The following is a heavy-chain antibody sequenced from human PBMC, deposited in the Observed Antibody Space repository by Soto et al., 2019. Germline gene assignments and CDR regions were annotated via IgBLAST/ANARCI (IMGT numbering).Heavy chain of an antibody. D-gene: IGHD2-21*02. J-gene: IGHJ6*02. V-gene: IGHV3-48*04. CDR1: GFTFSSYS. CDR3: ARDGCGGDCYSDYYYYGMDV. CDR2: ISSSSSTI. Sequence: GGSLRLSCAASGFTFSSYSMNWVRQAPGKGLEWVSYISSSSSTIYYADSVKGRFTISRDNAKNSLYLQMNSLRAEDTAVYYCARDGCGGDCYSDYYYYGMDVWGQGTTVTVSS.